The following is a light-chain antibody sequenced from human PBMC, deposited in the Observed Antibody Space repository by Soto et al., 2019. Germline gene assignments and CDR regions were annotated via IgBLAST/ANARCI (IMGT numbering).Light chain of an antibody. V-gene: IGLV1-40*01. Sequence: QSVLTQPPSVSGAPGQRVTISCTGSSSNIGAGYDVHWYQQLPGTAPKLLVHGNTDRPSGVPDRFSGSKSGTSASLAITGLQAEDEADYYCQSYDSSLRGWLFGGGTKSPS. CDR2: GNT. J-gene: IGLJ2*01. CDR3: QSYDSSLRGWL. CDR1: SSNIGAGYD.